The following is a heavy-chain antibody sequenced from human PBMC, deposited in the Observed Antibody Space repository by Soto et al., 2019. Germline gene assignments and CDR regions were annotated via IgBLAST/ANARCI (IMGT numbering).Heavy chain of an antibody. D-gene: IGHD3-9*01. CDR2: IYFRGNT. J-gene: IGHJ4*02. Sequence: SETLSLTCSVSGDSINSDKYYWGWISQPPGKGLEWIGSIYFRGNTYYNLSLQTRVTISLDKSKSQFSLKLNSVTAADSAVYFCARLEGLATISYYFDFWGQGALVTVSS. CDR3: ARLEGLATISYYFDF. V-gene: IGHV4-39*01. CDR1: GDSINSDKYY.